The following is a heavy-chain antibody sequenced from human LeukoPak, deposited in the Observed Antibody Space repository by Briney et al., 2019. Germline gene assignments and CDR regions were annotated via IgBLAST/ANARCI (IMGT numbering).Heavy chain of an antibody. CDR3: ARVTLGNNYGSGNYDY. CDR1: GGSISSSS. V-gene: IGHV3-21*01. Sequence: ETLSLTCTVSGGSISSSSYYWGWIRQAPGKGLEWVSSINSGSNYIYYADSVKGRFTISRDNAKNSLYLQMNSLRAEDTAVYYCARVTLGNNYGSGNYDYWGQGTLVTVSS. J-gene: IGHJ4*02. CDR2: INSGSNYI. D-gene: IGHD3-10*01.